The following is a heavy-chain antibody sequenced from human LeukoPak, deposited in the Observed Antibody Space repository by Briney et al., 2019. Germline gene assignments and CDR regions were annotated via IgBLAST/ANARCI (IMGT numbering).Heavy chain of an antibody. V-gene: IGHV3-53*05. CDR1: GFTVSSNY. CDR3: AKDVAYTFDY. CDR2: IYSGGST. D-gene: IGHD3-16*01. Sequence: GGSLRLSCAASGFTVSSNYMSWVRQAPGKGLEWVSVIYSGGSTYYADSVKGRFTISRDNSKSTLYIQMNSLRTEDTAVYYCAKDVAYTFDYWGQGTLVTVSS. J-gene: IGHJ4*02.